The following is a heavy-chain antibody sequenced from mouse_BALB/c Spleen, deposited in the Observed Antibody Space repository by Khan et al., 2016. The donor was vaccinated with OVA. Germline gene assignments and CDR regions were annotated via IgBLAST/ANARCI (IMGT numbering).Heavy chain of an antibody. Sequence: VQLQQSGPGLVKPSQSLSLTCTVTGYSITSDYAWNWIRQFPGNKLEWMGFISYSGNTHYNPSLKSRISITRDTSKNQFFLQLNSVTTEDTARYYCARVYGGDFDYWGQGTTLTVAS. CDR3: ARVYGGDFDY. CDR1: GYSITSDYA. V-gene: IGHV3-2*02. D-gene: IGHD1-1*01. J-gene: IGHJ2*01. CDR2: ISYSGNT.